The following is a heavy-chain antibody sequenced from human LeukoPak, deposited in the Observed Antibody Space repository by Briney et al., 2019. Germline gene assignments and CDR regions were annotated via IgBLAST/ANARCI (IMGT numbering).Heavy chain of an antibody. CDR3: ARVKARPHYYYGMDV. D-gene: IGHD6-25*01. Sequence: SETLSLTCDVYGESFSGYYWSWIRQPPGKGLEWIGEINHSGSTNYNPSLKSRVTISVDTSKNQFSLKLSSVTAADTAVYYCARVKARPHYYYGMDVWGQGTTVTVSS. J-gene: IGHJ6*02. V-gene: IGHV4-34*01. CDR2: INHSGST. CDR1: GESFSGYY.